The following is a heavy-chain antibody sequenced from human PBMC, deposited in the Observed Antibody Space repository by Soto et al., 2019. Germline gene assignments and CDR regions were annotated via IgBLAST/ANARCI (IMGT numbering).Heavy chain of an antibody. CDR1: GGTFSSYA. V-gene: IGHV1-69*01. J-gene: IGHJ4*02. CDR2: IIPIFGTA. CDR3: AETNLERIGMSSSYYFDY. D-gene: IGHD6-6*01. Sequence: QVQLVQSGAEVKKPGSSVKVSCKASGGTFSSYAISWVRQAPGQGLEWMGGIIPIFGTANYAQKFQGRVTFTADESTSTAYMELSSLRSEDTAVYYCAETNLERIGMSSSYYFDYWGQGTLVTVSS.